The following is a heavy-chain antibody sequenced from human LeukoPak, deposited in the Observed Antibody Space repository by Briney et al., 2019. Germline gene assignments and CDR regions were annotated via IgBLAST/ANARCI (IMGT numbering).Heavy chain of an antibody. J-gene: IGHJ5*02. Sequence: GASVKVSCKASGYTFTGYYMHWVRQAPGQGLEWMGWINPNSGCTNYAQKFQGRVTMTRDTSISTAYMELSRLRSDDTAVYYCARAGVVVAATGWFDPWGQGTLVTVSS. CDR1: GYTFTGYY. V-gene: IGHV1-2*02. CDR2: INPNSGCT. D-gene: IGHD2-15*01. CDR3: ARAGVVVAATGWFDP.